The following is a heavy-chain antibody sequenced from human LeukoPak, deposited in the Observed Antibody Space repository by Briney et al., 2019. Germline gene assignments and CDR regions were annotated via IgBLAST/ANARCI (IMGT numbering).Heavy chain of an antibody. D-gene: IGHD6-13*01. CDR1: GGTFSSYA. Sequence: SVKVSCKASGGTFSSYAISWVRQAPGQGLEWMGGIIPIFGTADYAQKFQGRVTITADESTSTAYMELSSLRSEDTAVYYCASSIAAAGLDYWGQGTLVTVSS. V-gene: IGHV1-69*13. CDR2: IIPIFGTA. CDR3: ASSIAAAGLDY. J-gene: IGHJ4*02.